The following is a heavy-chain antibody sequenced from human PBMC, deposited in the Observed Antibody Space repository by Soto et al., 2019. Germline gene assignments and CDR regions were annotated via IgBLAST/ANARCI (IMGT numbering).Heavy chain of an antibody. J-gene: IGHJ6*03. CDR2: MNLNSGNT. D-gene: IGHD4-4*01. CDR3: ERRSASDDYSKYGCRGEVYCYYYSYMDV. V-gene: IGHV1-8*01. CDR1: GYTFTSYD. Sequence: QVQLVQSGAEVKKPGASVKVSCKASGYTFTSYDINWVRQATVQGLEVMGCMNLNSGNTGYAQKFQGRVTMPRKTSPRNSYMELRSTRSEDTAVYYCERRSASDDYSKYGCRGEVYCYYYSYMDVWGKGPPVTVSS.